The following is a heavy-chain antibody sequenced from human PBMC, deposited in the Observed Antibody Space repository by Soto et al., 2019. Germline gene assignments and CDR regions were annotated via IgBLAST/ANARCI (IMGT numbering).Heavy chain of an antibody. Sequence: EVQLLESGGGLAQPGGSLRLSCAASGFTFNNYAMTWVRQAPGKGLEWVSAISGGGDTTSYADSVKGRFTVSRDGSKNTLYLQMRSLRAEDTALYYCAKGRGGSGSLTPRVDFWGQGTLVTVSS. CDR1: GFTFNNYA. J-gene: IGHJ4*02. D-gene: IGHD3-10*01. CDR3: AKGRGGSGSLTPRVDF. CDR2: ISGGGDTT. V-gene: IGHV3-23*01.